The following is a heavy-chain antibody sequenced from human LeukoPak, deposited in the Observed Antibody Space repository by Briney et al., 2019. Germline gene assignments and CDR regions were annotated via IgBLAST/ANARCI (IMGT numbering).Heavy chain of an antibody. D-gene: IGHD6-19*01. CDR2: ISSNGGST. V-gene: IGHV3-64*04. Sequence: SGGSLRLSCSASGFTFSSYAMHWVRQAPGKGLEYVSAISSNGGSTNYADSVKGRFTISRDNAKNTLYLQMNSLRAEDTAVYYCARARITVAGITRPPPGGYWGQGTLVTVSS. CDR1: GFTFSSYA. J-gene: IGHJ4*02. CDR3: ARARITVAGITRPPPGGY.